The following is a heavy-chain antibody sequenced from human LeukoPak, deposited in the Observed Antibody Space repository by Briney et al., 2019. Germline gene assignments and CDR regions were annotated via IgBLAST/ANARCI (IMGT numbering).Heavy chain of an antibody. CDR3: ASTSVVVAAWGAFDI. V-gene: IGHV4-39*01. D-gene: IGHD2-15*01. CDR1: GGSISSSSYY. J-gene: IGHJ3*02. Sequence: SETLSRTGTVSGGSISSSSYYWGWIRQPPGKGLELIGIIYYSGSTYYNPSLKSRVTIYLDTSENQFSLKLSSVTAADTAVYYCASTSVVVAAWGAFDIWGQGTMVTVSS. CDR2: IYYSGST.